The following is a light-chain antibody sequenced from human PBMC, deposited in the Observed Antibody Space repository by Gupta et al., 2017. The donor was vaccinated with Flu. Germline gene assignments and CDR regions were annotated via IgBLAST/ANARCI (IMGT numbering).Light chain of an antibody. J-gene: IGKJ4*01. CDR3: QQYSWFST. V-gene: IGKV1-5*03. CDR1: QSISTW. Sequence: DIQMTQSPSTLSASVGATVTITCRASQSISTWLAWYQQIPGRAPKLLIYMASALETGVPSRFSGSGAGTEFTLTISSLQPDDFATYYGQQYSWFSTFGGGTKVEIK. CDR2: MAS.